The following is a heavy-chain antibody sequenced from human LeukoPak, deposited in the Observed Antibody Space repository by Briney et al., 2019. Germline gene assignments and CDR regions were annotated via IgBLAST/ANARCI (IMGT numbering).Heavy chain of an antibody. CDR1: GGSFSGYY. Sequence: SETLSLTCAVYGGSFSGYYWSWIRQPPGKGLEWIGEINHSGSTNYNPSLKSRVTISVDTSKNQFSLKLSPVTAAGTAVYYCASASRANPNYFDYWGQGTLVTVSS. J-gene: IGHJ4*02. CDR3: ASASRANPNYFDY. V-gene: IGHV4-34*01. CDR2: INHSGST. D-gene: IGHD4/OR15-4a*01.